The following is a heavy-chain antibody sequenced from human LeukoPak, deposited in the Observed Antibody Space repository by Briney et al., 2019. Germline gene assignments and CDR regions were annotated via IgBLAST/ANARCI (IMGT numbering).Heavy chain of an antibody. D-gene: IGHD4-23*01. J-gene: IGHJ1*01. CDR3: AREAPTDGGNLWGYFQH. Sequence: HPGRSLRLSCAASGFTFSSYGMHWVRQAPGKGLEWVAVIWYDGSNKYYADSVKGRFTISRDNSKNTLYLQMNSLRAEDTAVYYCAREAPTDGGNLWGYFQHWGQGTLVTVSS. CDR2: IWYDGSNK. CDR1: GFTFSSYG. V-gene: IGHV3-33*01.